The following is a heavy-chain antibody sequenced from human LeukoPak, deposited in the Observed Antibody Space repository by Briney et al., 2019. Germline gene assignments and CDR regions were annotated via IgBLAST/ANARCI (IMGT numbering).Heavy chain of an antibody. J-gene: IGHJ6*03. D-gene: IGHD3-3*01. CDR3: ARGGGWDTIFRVVQYMDV. V-gene: IGHV3-74*01. Sequence: GGSLRLSCAASGFTFSGYWMHWVRQVPEKGLVLVSRIDNGGSGTTYADSVKGRFTVSRDNAKNTLYLQMNRLRAEDTAIYYCARGGGWDTIFRVVQYMDVWGKGTTVTASS. CDR2: IDNGGSGT. CDR1: GFTFSGYW.